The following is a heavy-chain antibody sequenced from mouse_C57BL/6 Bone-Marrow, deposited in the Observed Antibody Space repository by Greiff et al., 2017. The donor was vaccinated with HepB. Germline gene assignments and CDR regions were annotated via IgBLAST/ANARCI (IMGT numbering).Heavy chain of an antibody. CDR2: INPNNGGT. J-gene: IGHJ2*01. Sequence: EVQLQQSGPELVKPGASVKISCKASGYTFTDYYMNWVKQSHGKSLEWIGDINPNNGGTSYNQKFKGKATLTVDKSSSTAYMELRSLTSEDSAVYYCAREITTVVATGVDYWGQGTTLTVSS. CDR1: GYTFTDYY. V-gene: IGHV1-26*01. D-gene: IGHD1-1*01. CDR3: AREITTVVATGVDY.